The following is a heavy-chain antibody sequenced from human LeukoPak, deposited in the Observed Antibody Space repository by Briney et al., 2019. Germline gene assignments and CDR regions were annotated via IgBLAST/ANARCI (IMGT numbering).Heavy chain of an antibody. J-gene: IGHJ3*02. CDR1: GYTFTSYD. Sequence: GASVNVSCKASGYTFTSYDINWVRQATGQGLEWMGWMNPNSGNTGYAQKFQGRVTMTRNTSISTAYMELSSLRSEDTAVYYCARGLTGYYGGAFDIWGQGTMVTVSS. D-gene: IGHD3-9*01. CDR2: MNPNSGNT. V-gene: IGHV1-8*01. CDR3: ARGLTGYYGGAFDI.